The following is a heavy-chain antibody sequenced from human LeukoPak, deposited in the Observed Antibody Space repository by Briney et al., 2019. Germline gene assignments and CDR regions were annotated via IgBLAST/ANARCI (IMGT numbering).Heavy chain of an antibody. D-gene: IGHD3-10*01. CDR1: GFTFSNYA. CDR2: ISNVETNT. Sequence: PGRSLRLSCAAYGFTFSNYAMHWFRQAPGKGLEWVAVISNVETNTYYADSVKGRFTISRDNSKNTLYLQLNSLRAEDTSVYYCARDSTYYYASGSSGPHYFDSWGQGTLVTVSS. V-gene: IGHV3-30*01. CDR3: ARDSTYYYASGSSGPHYFDS. J-gene: IGHJ4*02.